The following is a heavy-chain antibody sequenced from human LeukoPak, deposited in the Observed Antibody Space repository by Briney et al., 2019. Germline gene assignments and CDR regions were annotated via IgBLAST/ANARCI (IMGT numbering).Heavy chain of an antibody. V-gene: IGHV3-13*05. Sequence: GGSLRLSCAASGFTFSSYDMHWVRQATGKGLEWVSAIGTAGDPYYPGSVKGRFTISRENAKNSLYLQMNSLRAGDTAVYYCARACYYGSGSYFFDYWGQGTLVTVSS. J-gene: IGHJ4*02. D-gene: IGHD3-10*01. CDR3: ARACYYGSGSYFFDY. CDR1: GFTFSSYD. CDR2: IGTAGDP.